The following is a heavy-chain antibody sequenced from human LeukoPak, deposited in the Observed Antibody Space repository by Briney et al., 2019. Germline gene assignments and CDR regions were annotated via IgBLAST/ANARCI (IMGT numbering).Heavy chain of an antibody. D-gene: IGHD4-17*01. CDR2: IKQDGSEK. CDR1: GYTFSSYW. V-gene: IGHV3-7*03. J-gene: IGHJ3*01. Sequence: GGSLRLSCAASGYTFSSYWMSWVRQAPGKGLEWVANIKQDGSEKYYVDSVKGRFTISRDNAKNSLYLQMNSLRAEDTAVYYCAKDPNGDYIGAFDFWGQGTMVTVSS. CDR3: AKDPNGDYIGAFDF.